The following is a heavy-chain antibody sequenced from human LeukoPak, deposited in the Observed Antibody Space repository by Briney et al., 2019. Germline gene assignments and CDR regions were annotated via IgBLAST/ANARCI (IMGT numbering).Heavy chain of an antibody. CDR1: GFTFDDSA. Sequence: GGSLRLSCAASGFTFDDSAMHWVRQAPGKGLEWVSGISWDSDNIIYADSVRGRFTISRDNARNSLYLQMNSLRPEDTALYYCAKAIAAPGAFDIWGQGTMVTVSS. CDR2: ISWDSDNI. J-gene: IGHJ3*02. D-gene: IGHD6-13*01. V-gene: IGHV3-9*01. CDR3: AKAIAAPGAFDI.